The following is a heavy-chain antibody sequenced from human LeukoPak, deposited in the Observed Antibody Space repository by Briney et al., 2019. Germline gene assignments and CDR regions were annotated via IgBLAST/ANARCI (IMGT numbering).Heavy chain of an antibody. J-gene: IGHJ6*02. CDR1: GGSINSYY. V-gene: IGHV4-59*01. D-gene: IGHD3-10*01. Sequence: PSETLSLTCTVSGGSINSYYWSWIRQPPEKGLEWLGYIHYSGSTNYNPSLKSRVTISVDTSKNLFSLKLTSVTAADTAVYYCAREGEWGYYYGMDVWGQGTTVTVSS. CDR2: IHYSGST. CDR3: AREGEWGYYYGMDV.